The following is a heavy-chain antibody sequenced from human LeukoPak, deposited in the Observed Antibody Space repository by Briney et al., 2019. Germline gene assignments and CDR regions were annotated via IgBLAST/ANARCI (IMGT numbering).Heavy chain of an antibody. CDR1: GGSISSYY. CDR2: ISSSSSYI. D-gene: IGHD2-2*01. J-gene: IGHJ6*02. Sequence: PSETLSLTCTVSGGSISSYYWSWIRQPPGKGLEWVSSISSSSSYIYYADSVKGRFTISRDNAKNSLYLQMNSLRAEDTAVYYCARDKYCSSTSCSYRYYYYYYGMDVWGQGTTVTVSS. CDR3: ARDKYCSSTSCSYRYYYYYYGMDV. V-gene: IGHV3-21*01.